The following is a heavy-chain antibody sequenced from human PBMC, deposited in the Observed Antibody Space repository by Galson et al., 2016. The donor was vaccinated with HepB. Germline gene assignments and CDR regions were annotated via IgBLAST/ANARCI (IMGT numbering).Heavy chain of an antibody. D-gene: IGHD1-26*01. J-gene: IGHJ3*02. V-gene: IGHV6-1*01. Sequence: CAISGDSVPTNGVTWNWLRQSPSRGLEWRGRTHYRSKWNSDYVLSVKSRITINSDTSKNQFSLQLNSVTPEDTAVYYCASGRNHAFDIWGQGTMVTVSS. CDR2: THYRSKWNS. CDR3: ASGRNHAFDI. CDR1: GDSVPTNGVT.